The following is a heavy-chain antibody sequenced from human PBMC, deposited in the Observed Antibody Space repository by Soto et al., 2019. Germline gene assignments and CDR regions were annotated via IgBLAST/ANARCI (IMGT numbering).Heavy chain of an antibody. CDR2: INPSGGST. Sequence: QVQLVQSGAEVKKPGASVKVSCKASGYTFTSYYMHWVRQAPGQGLEWMGIINPSGGSTSYAQKYQGRVTRTRDTSTITVYMELSSRRSEETAVYYCARDLVVVVPAAIDYYYGMDVWGQGTTVTVSS. CDR1: GYTFTSYY. D-gene: IGHD2-2*01. J-gene: IGHJ6*02. V-gene: IGHV1-46*03. CDR3: ARDLVVVVPAAIDYYYGMDV.